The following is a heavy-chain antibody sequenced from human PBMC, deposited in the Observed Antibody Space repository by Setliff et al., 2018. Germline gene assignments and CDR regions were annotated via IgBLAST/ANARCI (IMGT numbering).Heavy chain of an antibody. CDR3: ARVSLYSSSWYYYYYGMDV. V-gene: IGHV4-39*07. D-gene: IGHD6-13*01. CDR1: GGSISSTIYY. J-gene: IGHJ6*02. CDR2: IYYSGST. Sequence: SETLSLTCTVSGGSISSTIYYWVWIRQPPGKGLEWIGSIYYSGSTYYNPSLKSRVTISVDTSKNQFSLKLSSVTAADTAVYYCARVSLYSSSWYYYYYGMDVWGQGTTVTVSS.